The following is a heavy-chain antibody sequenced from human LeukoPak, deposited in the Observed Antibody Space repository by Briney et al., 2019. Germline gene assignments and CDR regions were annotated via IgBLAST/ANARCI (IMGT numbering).Heavy chain of an antibody. V-gene: IGHV4-59*01. CDR3: ARYIWGSYPTFEDY. CDR1: GGSISSYY. D-gene: IGHD3-16*02. J-gene: IGHJ4*02. Sequence: PSETLSLTCTVSGGSISSYYWSWIRQPPGKGLEWIGYIYYSGSTNYNPSLKSRVTISVDTSKNQFSLKLSSVTAADTAVYYCARYIWGSYPTFEDYWGQGTLVTVSS. CDR2: IYYSGST.